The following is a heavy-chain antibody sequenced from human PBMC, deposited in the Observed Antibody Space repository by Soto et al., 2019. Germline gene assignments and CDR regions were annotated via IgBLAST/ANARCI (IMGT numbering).Heavy chain of an antibody. CDR3: AREVNINWFDP. J-gene: IGHJ5*02. CDR2: IYYSGST. V-gene: IGHV4-59*01. CDR1: GGSISSYY. Sequence: SETLSLTCTVSGGSISSYYWSWIRQPPGKGLEWIGYIYYSGSTNYNPSLKSRVTISVDTSKNQFSLKLSSVTAADTAVYYCAREVNINWFDPWGQGTLVTVSS. D-gene: IGHD3-3*01.